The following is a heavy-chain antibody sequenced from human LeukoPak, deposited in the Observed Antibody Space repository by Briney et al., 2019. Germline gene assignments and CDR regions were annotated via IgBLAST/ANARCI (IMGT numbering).Heavy chain of an antibody. CDR1: GFTFSGYW. CDR2: IKQDGSEK. Sequence: GGSLRLSCAASGFTFSGYWMSWVRQAPGKGLEWVANIKQDGSEKYYVDSVKGRFTISRDNAKNSLYLHMNSLRAEDTAVYYCARWAAPASVWGQGTTVTVSS. V-gene: IGHV3-7*01. D-gene: IGHD6-13*01. CDR3: ARWAAPASV. J-gene: IGHJ3*01.